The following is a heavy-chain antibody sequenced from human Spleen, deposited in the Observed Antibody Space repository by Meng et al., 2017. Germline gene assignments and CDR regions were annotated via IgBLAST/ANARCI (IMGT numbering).Heavy chain of an antibody. Sequence: SGPTLVKPTQTLTLTCTFSGFSLSTTRMGVGWIRQPPGKALEWLAVIYWDDDKRYNPSLKNRLTVTKDTSKNQVVLTMTNMDPVDTATYYCAHRGYCSGGNCFSGFDYFDYWGPGALVTSPQ. D-gene: IGHD2-15*01. V-gene: IGHV2-5*02. CDR2: IYWDDDK. CDR3: AHRGYCSGGNCFSGFDYFDY. J-gene: IGHJ4*02. CDR1: GFSLSTTRMG.